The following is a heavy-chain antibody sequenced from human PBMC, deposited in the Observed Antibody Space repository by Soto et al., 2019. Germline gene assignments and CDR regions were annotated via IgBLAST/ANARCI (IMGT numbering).Heavy chain of an antibody. Sequence: GASVKVSCKASGYTFITYGVSWVRQAPGQGLDWLGWISTYNGNTRYAERLQGRDTMTTDTTTNTAYMELRNLRSDDTAVYYCARGPTDYYDNSANYFLDYWGQGTLVTVSS. D-gene: IGHD3-22*01. J-gene: IGHJ4*02. V-gene: IGHV1-18*01. CDR3: ARGPTDYYDNSANYFLDY. CDR1: GYTFITYG. CDR2: ISTYNGNT.